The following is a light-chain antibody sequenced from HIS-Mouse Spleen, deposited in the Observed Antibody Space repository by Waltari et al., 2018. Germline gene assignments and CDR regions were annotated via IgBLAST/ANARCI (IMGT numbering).Light chain of an antibody. V-gene: IGLV1-44*01. CDR3: AAWDDSLNGYV. Sequence: QSVLTQPPSASGTPGQRVTISCSGSSSNIGSNTVNLYQQPPGTAPKLLIYSNNQRPSGVPDRFSGSKSGTSASLAISGLQSEDEADYYCAAWDDSLNGYVFGTGTKVTVL. CDR2: SNN. CDR1: SSNIGSNT. J-gene: IGLJ1*01.